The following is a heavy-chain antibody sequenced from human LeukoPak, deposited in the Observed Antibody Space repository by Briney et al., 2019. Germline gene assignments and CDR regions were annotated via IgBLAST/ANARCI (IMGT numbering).Heavy chain of an antibody. CDR3: ARYPRLGYYYDSSGYYRKEFDY. CDR1: GGSFSGYY. CDR2: INHSGST. D-gene: IGHD3-22*01. Sequence: SETLSLTCAVYGGSFSGYYWSWIRQPPGTGLEWIGEINHSGSTNYNPSLKSRVTISVYTSKNQFSLKLSSVTAADTAVYYCARYPRLGYYYDSSGYYRKEFDYWGQGTLVTVSS. V-gene: IGHV4-34*01. J-gene: IGHJ4*02.